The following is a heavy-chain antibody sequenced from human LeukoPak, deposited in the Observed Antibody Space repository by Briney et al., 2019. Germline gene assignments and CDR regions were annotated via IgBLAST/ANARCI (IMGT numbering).Heavy chain of an antibody. D-gene: IGHD3-22*01. J-gene: IGHJ4*02. Sequence: ASVKVSCKASGYSFADYYMHWVRQAPGQGLEWMGWIKPNSGGTRSAQKFQGRVTMTGDTSISTAYMELTRLTSDDTAVYYCARGTYYDSSAYSGVRLFDYWGQGTLVTVSS. V-gene: IGHV1-2*02. CDR2: IKPNSGGT. CDR3: ARGTYYDSSAYSGVRLFDY. CDR1: GYSFADYY.